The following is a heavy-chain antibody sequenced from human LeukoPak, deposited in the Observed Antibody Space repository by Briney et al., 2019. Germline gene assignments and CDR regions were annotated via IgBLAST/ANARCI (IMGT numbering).Heavy chain of an antibody. CDR2: IKRDGSEK. CDR3: ARARDYGSRRANASDT. D-gene: IGHD3-10*01. Sequence: PGGSLRLSCAASGFTFSSYWMSWVRQAPGKGLEWVANIKRDGSEKYYVDSVKGRLTISRDNAENSLYRQMNSLRAEDTAVYYCARARDYGSRRANASDTWGQGTMVTVSS. V-gene: IGHV3-7*05. J-gene: IGHJ3*02. CDR1: GFTFSSYW.